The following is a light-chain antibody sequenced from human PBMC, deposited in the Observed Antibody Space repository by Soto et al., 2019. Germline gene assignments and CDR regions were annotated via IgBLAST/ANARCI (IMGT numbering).Light chain of an antibody. CDR3: QQYGSSPT. Sequence: EIVLTQSPGTLSLSPGEGATLSCRASQSVRSSFLAWYQQKPGQAPSLLIYGASSRATGIPDRFSGGGSWTDFTFTISRLEPEDLAVYYCQQYGSSPTFGGGTKVEIK. CDR2: GAS. V-gene: IGKV3-20*01. J-gene: IGKJ4*01. CDR1: QSVRSSF.